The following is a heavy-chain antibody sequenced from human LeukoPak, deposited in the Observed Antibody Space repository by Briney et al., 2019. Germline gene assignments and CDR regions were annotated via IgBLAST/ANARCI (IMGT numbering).Heavy chain of an antibody. J-gene: IGHJ4*02. Sequence: VGSLRLSCAASGFTFSRYSMNWVRQAPGKGLEWISYISASSTSIHYADSGKGRFTISRDNAKNSLYLQVNSLRDEDTAVYYCARAAYNSSPDYWGQGTLASVSS. CDR1: GFTFSRYS. V-gene: IGHV3-48*02. CDR2: ISASSTSI. CDR3: ARAAYNSSPDY. D-gene: IGHD6-13*01.